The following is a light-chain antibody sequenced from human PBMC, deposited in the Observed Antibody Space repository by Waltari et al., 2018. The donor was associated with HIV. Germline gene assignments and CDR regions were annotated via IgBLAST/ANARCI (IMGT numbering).Light chain of an antibody. CDR2: EDN. Sequence: SYDLTQSPSVSVSPGQTARLTCSGDDLWDKEVCWYHQKSGQSPVLVMYEDNKRPSGIPERFSGSKAGNTATRTISGTQAMDEADYYGQAWDRNTVVFGGGTKLTVL. V-gene: IGLV3-1*01. CDR1: DLWDKE. J-gene: IGLJ3*02. CDR3: QAWDRNTVV.